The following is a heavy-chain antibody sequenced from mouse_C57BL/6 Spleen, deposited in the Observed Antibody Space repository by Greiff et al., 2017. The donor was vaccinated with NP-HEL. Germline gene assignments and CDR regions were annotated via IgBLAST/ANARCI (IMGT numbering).Heavy chain of an antibody. CDR2: IDPSDSYT. CDR3: ARGTEYFDV. D-gene: IGHD3-3*01. CDR1: GYTFTSYW. J-gene: IGHJ1*03. Sequence: QVQLQQPGAELVKPGASVKLSCKASGYTFTSYWMQWVKQRPGQGLEWIGEIDPSDSYTNYNQKLKGKATLTVDTSSSTAYMQLSSVTTENSEVYYCARGTEYFDVWGTGTTVTVSS. V-gene: IGHV1-50*01.